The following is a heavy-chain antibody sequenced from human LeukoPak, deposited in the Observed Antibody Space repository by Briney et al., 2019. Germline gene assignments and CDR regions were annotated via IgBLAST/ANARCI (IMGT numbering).Heavy chain of an antibody. Sequence: SETLSLTCTVSGGSISSSSYYWGWIRQPPGKGLEWIGSIYYSGSTYYNPSLKSRVTISVDTSKNQFSLKLSSVTAADTAVYYCARVSHYDSSGYYYRRRGWFDPWGQGTLVTVSS. D-gene: IGHD3-22*01. CDR1: GGSISSSSYY. CDR3: ARVSHYDSSGYYYRRRGWFDP. V-gene: IGHV4-39*01. CDR2: IYYSGST. J-gene: IGHJ5*02.